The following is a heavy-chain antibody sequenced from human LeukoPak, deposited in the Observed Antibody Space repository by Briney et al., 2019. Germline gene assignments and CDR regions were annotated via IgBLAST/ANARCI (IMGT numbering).Heavy chain of an antibody. CDR2: IRIDNGKT. CDR3: ARDYSSGWYSVDY. D-gene: IGHD6-19*01. V-gene: IGHV1-18*01. CDR1: KYTFTAYG. J-gene: IGHJ4*02. Sequence: ASVKVSCKTFKYTFTAYGINWVRQAPGQGLEWMGWIRIDNGKTNYAQKLQGRVTLTTDTTTSTAYMELRSLRSDATAIYYCARDYSSGWYSVDYWGQGTLITVSS.